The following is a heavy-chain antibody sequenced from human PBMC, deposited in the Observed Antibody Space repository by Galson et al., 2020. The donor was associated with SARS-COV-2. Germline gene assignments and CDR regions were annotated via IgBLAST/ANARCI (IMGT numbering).Heavy chain of an antibody. CDR3: GGDQPYYFEY. V-gene: IGHV3-30-3*01. Sequence: GESLKISCAASGFTFSSYSMHWVRQAPGKGLEWVAVISYDGSNKYYTDSVKGRFTISRDNSKNTLYLQMNTLRAEDTAVYYCGGDQPYYFEYWGQGTLVTVS. J-gene: IGHJ4*02. CDR1: GFTFSSYS. D-gene: IGHD2-2*01. CDR2: ISYDGSNK.